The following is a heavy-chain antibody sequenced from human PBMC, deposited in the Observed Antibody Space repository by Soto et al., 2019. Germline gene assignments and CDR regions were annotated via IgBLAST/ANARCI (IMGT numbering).Heavy chain of an antibody. J-gene: IGHJ4*02. V-gene: IGHV1-69*12. Sequence: QVQLVQSGAEVKKPGSSVKVSCKASGGTFSSYAISWVRQAPGQGLEWMGGIIPIFGTANYAQKFQGRVTMTADESTSTAYMELSSLRSEDTAVYYFARDGYYYDSSGYYYDFDYWGQGTLVTVSS. D-gene: IGHD3-22*01. CDR1: GGTFSSYA. CDR3: ARDGYYYDSSGYYYDFDY. CDR2: IIPIFGTA.